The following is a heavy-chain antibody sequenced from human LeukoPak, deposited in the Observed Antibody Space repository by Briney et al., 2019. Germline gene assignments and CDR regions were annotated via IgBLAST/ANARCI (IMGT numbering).Heavy chain of an antibody. CDR1: GFTFGSYE. V-gene: IGHV3-48*03. CDR2: VSSSGRTI. J-gene: IGHJ4*02. CDR3: ARATRGVASDFDY. Sequence: GGSLRLSCAASGFTFGSYEMNWVRQAPGKGLEWVSYVSSSGRTIYYTDSVKGRFTISRDNAKNSLYLQMNSLRAEDTAVYYCARATRGVASDFDYWGQGTLVTVSS. D-gene: IGHD2-15*01.